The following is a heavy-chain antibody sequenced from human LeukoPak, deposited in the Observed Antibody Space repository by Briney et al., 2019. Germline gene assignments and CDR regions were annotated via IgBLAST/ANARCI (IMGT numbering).Heavy chain of an antibody. J-gene: IGHJ4*02. V-gene: IGHV3-48*03. CDR2: ISGSSSST. Sequence: GGSLRLSCAASGFTFSSYEMNWVRQAPGKGLEWVSYISGSSSSTNYADSLKGRFTISRDNAKNSLYLQMNSLRAEDTAVYYCARVAVVRGVIAAYYFDYWGQGTVVTVSS. D-gene: IGHD3-10*01. CDR1: GFTFSSYE. CDR3: ARVAVVRGVIAAYYFDY.